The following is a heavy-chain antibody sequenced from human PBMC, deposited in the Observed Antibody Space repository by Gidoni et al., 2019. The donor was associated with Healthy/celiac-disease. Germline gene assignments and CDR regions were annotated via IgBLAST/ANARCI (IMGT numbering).Heavy chain of an antibody. D-gene: IGHD6-19*01. V-gene: IGHV3-9*01. CDR1: GFTFADYA. CDR2: ISWNSGSI. J-gene: IGHJ3*02. CDR3: AKDILKWLVPDAFDI. Sequence: EVQLVESGGGLVQPGRSLRLSCAASGFTFADYAMHWVRQAPGKGLEWVSGISWNSGSIGYADSVKGRFTISRDNAKNSLYLQMNSLRAEDTALYYCAKDILKWLVPDAFDIWGQGTMVTVSS.